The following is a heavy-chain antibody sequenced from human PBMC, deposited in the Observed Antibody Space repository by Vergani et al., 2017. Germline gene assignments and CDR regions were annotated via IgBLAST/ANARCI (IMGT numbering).Heavy chain of an antibody. CDR2: IWNDGSNK. Sequence: QVQLVESGGGVVQPGRSLRLSCSASRFSLNNYNMHWVRQAPGKGLEWVAVIWNDGSNKYYEDSVEGRFTVSRDNSKNTVSLQMNSLRAEDTAIYYCARETVAARNDPLDLWGQGTLVSVSS. D-gene: IGHD6-6*01. CDR1: RFSLNNYN. CDR3: ARETVAARNDPLDL. V-gene: IGHV3-33*04. J-gene: IGHJ5*02.